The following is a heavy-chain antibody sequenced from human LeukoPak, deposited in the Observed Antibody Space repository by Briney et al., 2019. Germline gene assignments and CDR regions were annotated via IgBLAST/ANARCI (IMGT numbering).Heavy chain of an antibody. V-gene: IGHV3-23*01. Sequence: GSLRLSCAASGFTFSSYVMSWVRQAPGKGLEWVSAISGSGGSTYYADSVKGRFTISRDNSKNTLYLQMNSLRAEDTAVYYCAKYYGSESRYYFDYWGQGTLVTVSS. CDR3: AKYYGSESRYYFDY. CDR1: GFTFSSYV. D-gene: IGHD3-10*01. J-gene: IGHJ4*02. CDR2: ISGSGGST.